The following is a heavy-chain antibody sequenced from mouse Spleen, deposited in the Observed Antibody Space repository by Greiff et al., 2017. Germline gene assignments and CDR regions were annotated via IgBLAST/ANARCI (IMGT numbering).Heavy chain of an antibody. CDR3: ATLLRSRDY. D-gene: IGHD1-1*01. J-gene: IGHJ4*01. V-gene: IGHV14-2*01. CDR2: IDPGDGAT. CDR1: GFNIKDYD. Sequence: EVQLVESGAGLVKPGASVKLSCTASGFNIKDYDMHWVKQRTEQGLEWIGRIDPGDGATKYAPNFKGKGTITADTSSNTAYLQLSSLTSEDTAVYYCATLLRSRDYWGQGTSVPVSS.